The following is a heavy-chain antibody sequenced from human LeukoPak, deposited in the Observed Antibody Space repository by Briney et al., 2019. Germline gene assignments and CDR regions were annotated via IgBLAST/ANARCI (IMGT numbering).Heavy chain of an antibody. J-gene: IGHJ4*02. D-gene: IGHD3-3*01. V-gene: IGHV3-53*01. CDR1: GFTVSINY. CDR2: IYSSGGT. Sequence: GGSLRLSCAASGFTVSINYMSWVRQAPGKGMEWVSVIYSSGGTSYADSVKGRFTISRDNSKNTLSLQMNSLRAEDTAVYYCAKEGSIFGVVIRPYYFDYWGQGTLVTVSS. CDR3: AKEGSIFGVVIRPYYFDY.